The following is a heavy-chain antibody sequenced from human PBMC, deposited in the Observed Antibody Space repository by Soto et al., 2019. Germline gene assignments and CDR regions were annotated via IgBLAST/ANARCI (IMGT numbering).Heavy chain of an antibody. D-gene: IGHD3-10*01. CDR1: GFTFSSYG. CDR2: ISYDGSNK. Sequence: GGSLRLSCAASGFTFSSYGMHWVRQAPGKGLEWVAVISYDGSNKYYADSVKGRFTISRDNSKNTLYLQMNSLRAEDTAVYYCAKDPPDEMVRGVISHFDYWGQGTLVTVSS. V-gene: IGHV3-30*18. CDR3: AKDPPDEMVRGVISHFDY. J-gene: IGHJ4*02.